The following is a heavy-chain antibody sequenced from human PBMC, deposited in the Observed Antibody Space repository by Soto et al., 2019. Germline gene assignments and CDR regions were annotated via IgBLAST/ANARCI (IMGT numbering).Heavy chain of an antibody. V-gene: IGHV4-59*08. J-gene: IGHJ5*02. Sequence: SETLSLTCTVSGGSISSYYWSWIRQPPGKGLEWIGYIYYSGSTNYNPSLKSRVTISVDTSKNQFSLKLSSVTAADTAVYYCSRSPNRYCSGDTCYYWYDPWGQGTQVTVSS. CDR1: GGSISSYY. CDR2: IYYSGST. D-gene: IGHD2-15*01. CDR3: SRSPNRYCSGDTCYYWYDP.